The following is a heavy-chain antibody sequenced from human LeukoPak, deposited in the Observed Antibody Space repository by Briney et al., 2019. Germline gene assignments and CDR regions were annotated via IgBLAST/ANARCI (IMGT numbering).Heavy chain of an antibody. J-gene: IGHJ4*02. V-gene: IGHV3-53*05. D-gene: IGHD1-26*01. Sequence: GGSLRLSCAASGFTVSSNYMNWVRQAPGKGLEWVSLVYDDGSTYYADSVKGRFTISRDNSKNTLYLQMNSLRAEDTAVYYCAKSLVGATGLVDYWGQGTLVTVSS. CDR2: VYDDGST. CDR1: GFTVSSNY. CDR3: AKSLVGATGLVDY.